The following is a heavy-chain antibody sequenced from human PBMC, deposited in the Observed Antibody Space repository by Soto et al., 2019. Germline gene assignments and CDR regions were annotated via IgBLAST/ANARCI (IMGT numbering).Heavy chain of an antibody. CDR1: GGSFSGYY. D-gene: IGHD2-8*02. CDR3: ARDKITGLFDY. CDR2: INHSGST. Sequence: QVQLQQWGAGLLKPSETLSLTCAVYGGSFSGYYWTWIRQPPGTGLEWIGEINHSGSTNYNPSLKGRVTISVDTSKNQFYLKLTSVTAADTAVYYCARDKITGLFDYWGQGTLVTVSS. J-gene: IGHJ4*02. V-gene: IGHV4-34*01.